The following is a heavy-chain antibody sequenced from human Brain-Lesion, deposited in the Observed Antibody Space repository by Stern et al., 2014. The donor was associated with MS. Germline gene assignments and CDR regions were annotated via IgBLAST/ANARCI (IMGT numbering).Heavy chain of an antibody. V-gene: IGHV4-39*01. D-gene: IGHD4-17*01. CDR1: GGSINTNNYY. CDR3: ARTGDDFGDYSLSY. J-gene: IGHJ4*02. CDR2: IYSSGST. Sequence: MQLVESGPGLVKPSETLSLTCTVSGGSINTNNYYWGWIRQPPGKGLEWIGNIYSSGSTFYSPSLKSRVTMSVATSKNQFSRNLSSVTAADTAVYYCARTGDDFGDYSLSYWGQGTLVTVSS.